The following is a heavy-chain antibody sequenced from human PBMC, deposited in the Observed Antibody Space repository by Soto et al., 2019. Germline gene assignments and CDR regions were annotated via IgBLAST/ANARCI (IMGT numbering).Heavy chain of an antibody. V-gene: IGHV3-49*03. CDR2: IRSKAYGGTT. D-gene: IGHD2-15*01. CDR1: GFTFGDYA. J-gene: IGHJ3*02. Sequence: GGSLRLSCTASGFTFGDYAMSWFRQAPGKGLEWVGFIRSKAYGGTTEYAASVKGRFTISRDDSKSIAYLQMNSLKTEDTAAYYCSVDIVVVVAATLGAIDIRGQGTMVTVSS. CDR3: SVDIVVVVAATLGAIDI.